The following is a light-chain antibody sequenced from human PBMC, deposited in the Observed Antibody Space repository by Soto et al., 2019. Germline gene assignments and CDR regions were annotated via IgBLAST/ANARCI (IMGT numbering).Light chain of an antibody. J-gene: IGKJ4*01. CDR2: RTS. CDR1: QSISSN. CDR3: QQYNNWPRAT. V-gene: IGKV3-15*01. Sequence: EIVMTQSPATLSVSPGERATLSCRASQSISSNLAWYQQKPGQAPRLLMFRTSSRATGFPARFSGSGSGTEFNLTISSLQSEDFVVYYCQQYNNWPRATFGGGTKVEIK.